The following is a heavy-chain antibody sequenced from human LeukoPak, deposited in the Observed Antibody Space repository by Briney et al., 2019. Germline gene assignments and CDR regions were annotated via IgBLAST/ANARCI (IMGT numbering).Heavy chain of an antibody. J-gene: IGHJ4*02. CDR3: ARDLEFTWLLLDY. CDR1: GFTFSSYA. D-gene: IGHD5-18*01. CDR2: ISYDGSNK. V-gene: IGHV3-30-3*01. Sequence: PGRSLRLSCAASGFTFSSYAMHGVRQAPGKGLEGVAVISYDGSNKYYADSVKGRFTISRDNSKNTLYLQMNSLRAEDTAVYYCARDLEFTWLLLDYWGQGTLVTVSS.